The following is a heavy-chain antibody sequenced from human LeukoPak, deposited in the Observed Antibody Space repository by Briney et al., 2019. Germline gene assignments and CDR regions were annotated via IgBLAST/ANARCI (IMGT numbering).Heavy chain of an antibody. Sequence: GESLQISCQGSGYSFTSYWIGWVRQLPGKGLEWMGIIYPGDSDTRYSPSFQGQVTISADKSISTAYLQWSSLKASDTAMYYCARHRVYYYDTSGHRGWFDPWGQGTLVTVSS. J-gene: IGHJ5*02. CDR3: ARHRVYYYDTSGHRGWFDP. CDR2: IYPGDSDT. D-gene: IGHD3-22*01. V-gene: IGHV5-51*01. CDR1: GYSFTSYW.